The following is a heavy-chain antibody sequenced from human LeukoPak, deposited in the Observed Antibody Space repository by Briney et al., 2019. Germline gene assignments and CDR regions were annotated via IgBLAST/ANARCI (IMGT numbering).Heavy chain of an antibody. J-gene: IGHJ5*02. Sequence: ASVKVSCKASGYTFTTYVISWVRQAPGQGLEWMGWISAYNGNTKYAQNLWDRVTMTTDTSTGTAYMELRGLRSDDTAMYYCAREASTSWPNWFDPWGQGTLVTVSS. CDR1: GYTFTTYV. CDR2: ISAYNGNT. D-gene: IGHD6-13*01. V-gene: IGHV1-18*01. CDR3: AREASTSWPNWFDP.